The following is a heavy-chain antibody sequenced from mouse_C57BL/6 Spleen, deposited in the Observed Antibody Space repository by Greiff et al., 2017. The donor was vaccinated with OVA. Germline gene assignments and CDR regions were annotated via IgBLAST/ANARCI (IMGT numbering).Heavy chain of an antibody. J-gene: IGHJ1*03. Sequence: EVMLVESGGDLVKPGGSLKLSCAASGFTFSSYGMSWVRQTPDKRLEWVATISSGGSYTYYPDSVKGRFTISRDNAKNTLYLQMSSLKSEDTAMYYCARHGVYWYFDVWGTGTTVTVSS. CDR2: ISSGGSYT. CDR1: GFTFSSYG. CDR3: ARHGVYWYFDV. V-gene: IGHV5-6*01.